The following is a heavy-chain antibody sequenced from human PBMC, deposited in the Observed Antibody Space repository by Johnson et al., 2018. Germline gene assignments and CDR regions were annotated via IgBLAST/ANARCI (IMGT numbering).Heavy chain of an antibody. CDR3: ARDFVTTLFLFEY. CDR2: ISYDGSNK. CDR1: GFTFSSYA. D-gene: IGHD4-11*01. J-gene: IGHJ4*02. V-gene: IGHV3-30-3*01. Sequence: QVQLVQSGGGLVKPGGSLRLSCAASGFTFSSYAMHWVRQAPGKGLEWVAVISYDGSNKYYADSVKGRFTISRDNSKNTLYLKMNSLRAEDTAVHYCARDFVTTLFLFEYWGQGTLVTVSS.